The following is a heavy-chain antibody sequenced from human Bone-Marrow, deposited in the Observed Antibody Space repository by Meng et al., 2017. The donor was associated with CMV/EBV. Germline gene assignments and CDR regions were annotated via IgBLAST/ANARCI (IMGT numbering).Heavy chain of an antibody. Sequence: SETLTLTCTASDGSISNYYWNWIRQPPGKGLEWIGYIYYTGSTNYNPSLKSRVTISLYTSKNQFSLKLSSVTAADTAVYYCARDARAQQLVPYYYGIDVWGQGTTVTVSS. J-gene: IGHJ6*02. V-gene: IGHV4-59*01. CDR2: IYYTGST. CDR1: DGSISNYY. D-gene: IGHD6-13*01. CDR3: ARDARAQQLVPYYYGIDV.